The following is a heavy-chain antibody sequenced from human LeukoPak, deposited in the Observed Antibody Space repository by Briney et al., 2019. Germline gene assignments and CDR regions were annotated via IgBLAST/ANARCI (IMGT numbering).Heavy chain of an antibody. D-gene: IGHD3-9*01. CDR2: IKSKIDGGTI. CDR3: AKCILTGYYKGYMDV. V-gene: IGHV3-15*01. J-gene: IGHJ6*03. Sequence: GGSLRLSCAASGFTFSNAWMSWVRQAPGKGLEWVGRIKSKIDGGTIEYAAPVKGRFTMSRDDSKNTLDLQMNSLKTEDTAVYYCAKCILTGYYKGYMDVWGKGTTVTISS. CDR1: GFTFSNAW.